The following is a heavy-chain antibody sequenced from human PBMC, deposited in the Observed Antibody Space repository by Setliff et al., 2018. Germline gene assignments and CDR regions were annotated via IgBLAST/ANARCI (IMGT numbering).Heavy chain of an antibody. Sequence: SETLSLTCTVSGGSISTYYWSWIRQPPGKGLEWIGCVYYSGIANYSPSLKSRLTISVDTSKNQFSLKLRSVTAADTAVYYCARGGTFRYFDYWGRGILVTVSS. D-gene: IGHD5-12*01. CDR2: VYYSGIA. CDR1: GGSISTYY. CDR3: ARGGTFRYFDY. V-gene: IGHV4-59*01. J-gene: IGHJ4*02.